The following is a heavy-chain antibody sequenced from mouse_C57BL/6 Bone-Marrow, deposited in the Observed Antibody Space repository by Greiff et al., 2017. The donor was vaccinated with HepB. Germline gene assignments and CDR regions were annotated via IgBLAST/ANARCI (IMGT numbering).Heavy chain of an antibody. V-gene: IGHV1-52*01. CDR2: IDPSDSET. CDR3: ARKGVGFDY. J-gene: IGHJ2*01. CDR1: GYTFTSYW. Sequence: QVQLQQPGAELVRPGSSVKLSCKASGYTFTSYWLHWVKQRPIQGLEWIGNIDPSDSETHYNQKFKDKATLTVDKSTSTAYMQLSSLTSEDSAVYDCARKGVGFDYWGQGTTLTVSS.